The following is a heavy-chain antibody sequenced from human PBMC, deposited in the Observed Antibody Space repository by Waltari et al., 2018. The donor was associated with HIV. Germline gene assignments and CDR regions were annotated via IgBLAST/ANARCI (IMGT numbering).Heavy chain of an antibody. CDR2: INPNSGGT. D-gene: IGHD1-26*01. CDR1: GYTFIGYS. V-gene: IGHV1-2*02. J-gene: IGHJ4*02. Sequence: QVQLVQSGAEVKKHGASVKLSCQASGYTFIGYSLPWVRQAPGQGLEWMGWINPNSGGTNYAQKSQGRVTMTRDTSISTAYMELSRLRSDDTAVYYCARGPYGVGAPGSVRCFDYWGQGTLVAVSS. CDR3: ARGPYGVGAPGSVRCFDY.